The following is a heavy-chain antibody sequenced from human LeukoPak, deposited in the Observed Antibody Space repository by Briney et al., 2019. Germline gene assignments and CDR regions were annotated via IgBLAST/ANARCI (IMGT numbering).Heavy chain of an antibody. CDR1: GFTFSDYY. J-gene: IGHJ4*02. CDR3: ARRAGAYSHPYDY. V-gene: IGHV3-11*01. D-gene: IGHD4/OR15-4a*01. Sequence: TGGSLRLSCAASGFTFSDYYMSWIRQAPGKGLEWVSYISSSGSTIYYADSVKGRFTISRDNAKNSLYLQMNSLRAEDTAVYYCARRAGAYSHPYDYWGQGTLVTVSS. CDR2: ISSSGSTI.